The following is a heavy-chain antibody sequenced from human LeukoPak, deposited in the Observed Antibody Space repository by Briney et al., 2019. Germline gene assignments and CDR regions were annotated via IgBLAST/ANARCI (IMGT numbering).Heavy chain of an antibody. D-gene: IGHD3-16*01. J-gene: IGHJ4*02. CDR1: GFTLSSYL. V-gene: IGHV3-7*04. CDR2: IKQDGSEK. CDR3: AGGGGWVIRD. Sequence: GGSLRLSYAPSGFTLSSYLMNWVRQAPRRGGAWVANIKQDGSEKYYIDSLKSRIAISRDKPKNSMYRQMNSLRADDTAVYYCAGGGGWVIRDWGQGTLVTVSS.